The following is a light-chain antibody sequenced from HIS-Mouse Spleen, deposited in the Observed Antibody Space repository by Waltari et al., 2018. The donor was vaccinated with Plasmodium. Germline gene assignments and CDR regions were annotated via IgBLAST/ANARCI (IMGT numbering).Light chain of an antibody. CDR1: ALPKKY. CDR2: EDS. J-gene: IGLJ2*01. Sequence: SYELTQPPSVSVSPGQTARITCSGAALPKKYAYWYQQKSGQAPVLVIYEDSKRPSGIPERFSGSSSGTMATLTISGAQVEDEADYYCQAWDSSTVVFGGGTKLTVL. CDR3: QAWDSSTVV. V-gene: IGLV3-10*01.